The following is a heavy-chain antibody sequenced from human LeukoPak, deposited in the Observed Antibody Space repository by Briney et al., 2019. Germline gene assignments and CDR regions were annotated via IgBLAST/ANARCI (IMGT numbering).Heavy chain of an antibody. CDR3: ARMDVDTAMVTNHYLDY. D-gene: IGHD5-18*01. V-gene: IGHV5-51*01. CDR2: IYPGDSDT. J-gene: IGHJ4*02. CDR1: GYSFTSYW. Sequence: GESLKIPCKGSGYSFTSYWIGWVRQMPGKGLEWMGIIYPGDSDTRYSPSFQGQVTISADKSISTAYLQWSSLKASDTAMYYCARMDVDTAMVTNHYLDYWGQGTLVTVSS.